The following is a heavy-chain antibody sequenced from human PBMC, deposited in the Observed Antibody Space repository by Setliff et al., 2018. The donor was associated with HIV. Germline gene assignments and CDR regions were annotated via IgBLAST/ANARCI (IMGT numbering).Heavy chain of an antibody. V-gene: IGHV3-7*02. CDR1: GFTFSTYW. D-gene: IGHD6-13*01. CDR3: ARGGSNSWSPFDY. CDR2: IKQDGSEK. Sequence: LRLSCAASGFTFSTYWMSWVRQAPGKGLEWVANIKQDGSEKNYMDSVKGRFTISRDNAKNTLYLQMNSLRAEDTAVYYCARGGSNSWSPFDYWGQGTLVTVSS. J-gene: IGHJ4*02.